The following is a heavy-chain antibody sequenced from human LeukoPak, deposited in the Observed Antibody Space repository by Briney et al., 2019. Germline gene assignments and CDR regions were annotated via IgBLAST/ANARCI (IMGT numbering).Heavy chain of an antibody. J-gene: IGHJ4*02. Sequence: PSETLSLTCTVSGGSISSSSYYWGWIRQPPGKGLEWIGSIYYSGSTYYNPSLKSRVTISVDTSKNQFSLKLSSVTAADTAVYYCGRKGIVGAEGLVYWGQGTLVTVSS. D-gene: IGHD1-26*01. V-gene: IGHV4-39*07. CDR2: IYYSGST. CDR1: GGSISSSSYY. CDR3: GRKGIVGAEGLVY.